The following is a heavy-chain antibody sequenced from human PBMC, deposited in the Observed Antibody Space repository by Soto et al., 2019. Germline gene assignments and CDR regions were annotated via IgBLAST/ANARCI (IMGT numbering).Heavy chain of an antibody. D-gene: IGHD1-1*01. CDR1: GFTFSSSA. CDR2: ISTSGGST. J-gene: IGHJ6*02. CDR3: AKVQNYYYYGMDV. Sequence: PGGSLRLSCAASGFTFSSSAMSWVRQAPGKGLEWVSSISTSGGSTYYAASLKGRFTISRDNSKSTLYLQMNSLRVEDTAVYYCAKVQNYYYYGMDVWGQGTTVTVSS. V-gene: IGHV3-23*01.